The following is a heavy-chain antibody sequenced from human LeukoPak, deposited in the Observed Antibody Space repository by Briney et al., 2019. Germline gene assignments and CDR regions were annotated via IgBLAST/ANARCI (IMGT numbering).Heavy chain of an antibody. D-gene: IGHD2-15*01. V-gene: IGHV1-2*06. CDR2: INPNSGGT. J-gene: IGHJ4*02. Sequence: ASVKVSCKASGYTFTGYYMHWVRQAPGHGLEWMGRINPNSGGTNYAQKFQGRVTMTRDTSISTAYMELSRLRSDDTAVYYCARDRGYCSGGSCYKTLGYWGQGTLVTVSS. CDR3: ARDRGYCSGGSCYKTLGY. CDR1: GYTFTGYY.